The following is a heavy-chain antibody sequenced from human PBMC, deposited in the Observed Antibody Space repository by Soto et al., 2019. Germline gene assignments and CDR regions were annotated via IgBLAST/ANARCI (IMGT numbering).Heavy chain of an antibody. CDR3: ARTPESAHHDY. CDR1: GYTFTDYY. V-gene: IGHV1-2*02. CDR2: INPKTGST. J-gene: IGHJ4*02. D-gene: IGHD6-6*01. Sequence: QVQLVQSGAEVKMPGASVKVSCKASGYTFTDYYVHWVRQAPGQGLEWVAWINPKTGSTHYAQKFQGRVTMPRDTSINTAYMEVTSLTSDDTAVYYCARTPESAHHDYWGQGTLVTVSS.